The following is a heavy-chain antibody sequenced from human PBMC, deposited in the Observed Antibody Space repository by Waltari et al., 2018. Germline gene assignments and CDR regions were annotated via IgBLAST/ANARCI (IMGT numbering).Heavy chain of an antibody. V-gene: IGHV4-4*07. CDR2: SSPSGST. CDR3: AREDNPTSTVVTILDY. J-gene: IGHJ4*02. Sequence: QVQLQESGPGLVKPSETLSLTCTVSGGSISSSYWSWIRQPAGKGMEWIGRSSPSGSTNYNPSLKSRVTMSVDTSKNQFSLKLSSVTAADTAVYYCAREDNPTSTVVTILDYWGQGTLVTVSS. D-gene: IGHD3-3*01. CDR1: GGSISSSY.